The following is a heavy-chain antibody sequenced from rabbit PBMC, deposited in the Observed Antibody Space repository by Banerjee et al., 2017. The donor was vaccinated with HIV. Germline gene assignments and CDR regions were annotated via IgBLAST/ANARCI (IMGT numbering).Heavy chain of an antibody. CDR3: ARHSYGGSGGASLDL. Sequence: LEESGGGLVQPEGSLTLTCTASGFSFSSTYWMCWVRQAPGKGLEWIGCIDTNSGSTWCGSWVNGRFTISKTSSTTVTLQMTSLTAADTATYFCARHSYGGSGGASLDLWGPGTLVTVS. J-gene: IGHJ6*01. V-gene: IGHV1S45*01. CDR2: IDTNSGST. D-gene: IGHD4-2*01. CDR1: GFSFSSTYW.